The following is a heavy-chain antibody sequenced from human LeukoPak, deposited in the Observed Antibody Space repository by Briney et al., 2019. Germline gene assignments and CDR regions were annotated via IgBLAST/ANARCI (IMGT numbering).Heavy chain of an antibody. CDR2: LYSGGSA. CDR1: GFTFSSYS. J-gene: IGHJ4*02. CDR3: ARSSDGDYYYYFDY. Sequence: LTGGSLRLSCAASGFTFSSYSMNWVRQAPGKGLEWVSVLYSGGSAYYADSVRGRFTISRDNSKNTLYLQMSSLRAEDTAVYYCARSSDGDYYYYFDYWGQGTLVTVSS. V-gene: IGHV3-53*01. D-gene: IGHD4-17*01.